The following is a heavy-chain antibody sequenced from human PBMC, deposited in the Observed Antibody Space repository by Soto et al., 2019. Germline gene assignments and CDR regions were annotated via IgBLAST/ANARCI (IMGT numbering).Heavy chain of an antibody. V-gene: IGHV3-7*01. CDR1: GFTFSSYW. D-gene: IGHD3-16*01. Sequence: HPGGSLRLSCAASGFTFSSYWMSWVRQAPGKGLEWVANIKQDGSEKYYVDSVKGRFTISRDNAKNSLYLQMNSLRAEDTAVYYCARILLSYDYVWGSYSYGMDVWGQGTTVTVSS. J-gene: IGHJ6*02. CDR3: ARILLSYDYVWGSYSYGMDV. CDR2: IKQDGSEK.